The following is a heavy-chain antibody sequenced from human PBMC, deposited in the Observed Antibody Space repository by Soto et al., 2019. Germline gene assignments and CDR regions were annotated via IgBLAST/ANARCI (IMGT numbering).Heavy chain of an antibody. CDR2: ISGSGGST. J-gene: IGHJ5*02. D-gene: IGHD5-18*01. V-gene: IGHV3-23*01. CDR3: AKVMVKNWFDP. CDR1: GFTLSSYA. Sequence: GGSLRLSCAASGFTLSSYAMSWVRQAPGKGLEWVSGISGSGGSTYYADSVKGRFTISRDNSKNTLYLQMNSLRADDTAVYYCAKVMVKNWFDPWGQGTLVTVSS.